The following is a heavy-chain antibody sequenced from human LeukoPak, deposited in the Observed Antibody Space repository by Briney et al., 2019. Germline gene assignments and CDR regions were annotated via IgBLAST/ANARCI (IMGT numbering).Heavy chain of an antibody. CDR3: ARPDYGDYAMEAFDI. CDR1: GYTFTGYY. J-gene: IGHJ3*02. Sequence: ASVKVSCKASGYTFTGYYMHWVRQAPGQGLEWMGWINPNSGGTNYAQKFQGRVTMTRDTSISTAYMELSRLRSDDTAVYYCARPDYGDYAMEAFDIWGQGTMVTVSS. CDR2: INPNSGGT. D-gene: IGHD4-17*01. V-gene: IGHV1-2*02.